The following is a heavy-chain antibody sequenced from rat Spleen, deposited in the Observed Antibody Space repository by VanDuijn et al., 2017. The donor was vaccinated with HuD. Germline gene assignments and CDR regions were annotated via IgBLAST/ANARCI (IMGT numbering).Heavy chain of an antibody. CDR2: ISYDGSST. D-gene: IGHD1-10*01. J-gene: IGHJ4*01. V-gene: IGHV5-29*01. CDR3: ARHRKQLGVMDA. Sequence: EVQLVESGGGLVQPGRSLKLSCAASGFTFSNYGMAWVRQAPTKGLEWVATISYDGSSTYYRDSVKGRFTISRDNAKSTLYLQMDSLRSEDTATYYCARHRKQLGVMDAWGQGASVTVSS. CDR1: GFTFSNYG.